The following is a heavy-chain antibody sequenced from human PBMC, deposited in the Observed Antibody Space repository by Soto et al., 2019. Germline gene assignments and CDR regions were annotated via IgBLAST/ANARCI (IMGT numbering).Heavy chain of an antibody. V-gene: IGHV3-21*01. CDR3: ARAIFHGSGKVMDV. J-gene: IGHJ6*03. D-gene: IGHD3-10*01. CDR2: ITSGGSSI. CDR1: GFTFNTYS. Sequence: PGGSLRLSCAASGFTFNTYSMNWVRQAPGKGLEWVSSITSGGSSIYYADSVKGRFAISRDNAKNSLYLQMNSLRGEDTAVYYCARAIFHGSGKVMDVWGKGTTVSVSS.